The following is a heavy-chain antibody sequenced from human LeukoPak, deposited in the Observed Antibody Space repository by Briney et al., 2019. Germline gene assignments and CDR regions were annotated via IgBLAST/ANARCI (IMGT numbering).Heavy chain of an antibody. CDR3: ARGRIAAAGDGFDY. J-gene: IGHJ4*02. CDR1: GGSISSYY. CDR2: IYYSGST. V-gene: IGHV4-59*01. D-gene: IGHD6-13*01. Sequence: SETLSLTCTVSGGSISSYYWSWIRQPPGKGLEWIGYIYYSGSTNYNPSLKSRVTISVDTSKNQFSLKLSSVTAADTAVYYCARGRIAAAGDGFDYWGQGTLVTVSS.